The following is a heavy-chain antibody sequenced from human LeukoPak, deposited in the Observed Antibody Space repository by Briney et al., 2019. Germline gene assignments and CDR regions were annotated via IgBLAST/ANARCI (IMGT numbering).Heavy chain of an antibody. Sequence: GGSLRLSCAASGFTFSSYWMHWVRQAPGKGLVWVSRINSDGSSTSYADSVKGRFTISRDNSKDILYLQMNSLRAEDTAVYYCAREPVLTGYLSARYFDYWGQGTLVTVSS. CDR3: AREPVLTGYLSARYFDY. J-gene: IGHJ4*02. CDR1: GFTFSSYW. D-gene: IGHD3-9*01. V-gene: IGHV3-74*01. CDR2: INSDGSST.